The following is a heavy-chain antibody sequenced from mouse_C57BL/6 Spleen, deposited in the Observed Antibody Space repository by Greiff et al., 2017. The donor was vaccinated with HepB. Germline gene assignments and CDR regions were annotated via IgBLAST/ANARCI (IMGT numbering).Heavy chain of an antibody. J-gene: IGHJ4*01. Sequence: QVQLKQPGTELVKPGASVKLSCKASGYTFTSYWMHWVKQRPGQGLEWIGNINPSNGGTNYNEKFKSKATLTVDKSSSTAYMQLSSLTSEDSAVYYCAREERWSYYAMDYWGQGTSVTVSS. CDR3: AREERWSYYAMDY. D-gene: IGHD2-3*01. CDR1: GYTFTSYW. CDR2: INPSNGGT. V-gene: IGHV1-53*01.